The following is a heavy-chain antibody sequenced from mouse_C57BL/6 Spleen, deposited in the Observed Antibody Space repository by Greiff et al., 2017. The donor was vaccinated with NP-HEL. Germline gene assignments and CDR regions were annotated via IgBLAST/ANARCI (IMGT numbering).Heavy chain of an antibody. V-gene: IGHV1-9*01. J-gene: IGHJ3*01. CDR2: ILPGSGST. CDR1: GYTFTGYW. D-gene: IGHD2-3*01. Sequence: VQLQQSGAELMKPGASVKLSCKATGYTFTGYWIEWVKQRPGHGLEWIGEILPGSGSTNYNEKFKGKATFTADKSSNPAYMQLSSLTTEDSAISFCARGRDGYYAWFAYWGQGTLVTVSA. CDR3: ARGRDGYYAWFAY.